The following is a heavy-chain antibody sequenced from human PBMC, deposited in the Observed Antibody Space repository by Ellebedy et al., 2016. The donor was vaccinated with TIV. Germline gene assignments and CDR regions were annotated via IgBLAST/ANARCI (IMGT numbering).Heavy chain of an antibody. CDR2: ISYDGTSK. CDR1: GFTFTNAW. Sequence: GESLKISXTVSGFTFTNAWMSWVRQAPGRGLEWVAMISYDGTSKHYADSVQGRFTVSRDNAKNSLYLQMNSLSAEDTAVYYCARDGSYLSYNWDDVGYSDSWGQGTLVTVSS. D-gene: IGHD1-20*01. V-gene: IGHV3-30*03. CDR3: ARDGSYLSYNWDDVGYSDS. J-gene: IGHJ4*02.